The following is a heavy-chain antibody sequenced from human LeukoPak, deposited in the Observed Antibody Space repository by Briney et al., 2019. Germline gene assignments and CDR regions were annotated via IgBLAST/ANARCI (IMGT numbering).Heavy chain of an antibody. V-gene: IGHV4-34*01. Sequence: SETLSLTCAVSGGSFSGYYWSWIRQPPGKGLEWIGEINHSGSTNYNPSLKSRVTISVDTSKNQSSLKLSSVTAADTAVYYCARVGPPDYYDSSGYPIGAYYFDYWGQGTLVTVSS. D-gene: IGHD3-22*01. CDR1: GGSFSGYY. J-gene: IGHJ4*02. CDR3: ARVGPPDYYDSSGYPIGAYYFDY. CDR2: INHSGST.